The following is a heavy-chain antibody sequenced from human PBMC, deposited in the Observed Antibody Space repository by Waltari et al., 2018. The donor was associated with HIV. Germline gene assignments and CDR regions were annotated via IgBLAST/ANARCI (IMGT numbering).Heavy chain of an antibody. V-gene: IGHV4-39*02. CDR2: IYYSGSA. CDR3: ARDRYYYARTGSPDY. CDR1: GGSITSSSYY. D-gene: IGHD3-22*01. J-gene: IGHJ4*02. Sequence: QLQLQESGPGLVKPSETLSLTCTVSGGSITSSSYYWGWIRQPPGKGLEWIGNIYYSGSAYYNSSIKSRVTISVDMSKNQFSLNLNSVTAADTAVYYCARDRYYYARTGSPDYWGQGTLVTVSS.